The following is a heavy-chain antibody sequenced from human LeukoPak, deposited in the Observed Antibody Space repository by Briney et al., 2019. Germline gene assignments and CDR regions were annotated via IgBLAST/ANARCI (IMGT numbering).Heavy chain of an antibody. D-gene: IGHD5-18*01. V-gene: IGHV3-11*01. CDR3: ARTGYSYGVLGLDLGTNYYYGMDV. Sequence: GGSLRLSCAASGFTFSDYYMSWIRQAPGKGLEWVSYISSSGSTIYYADPVKGRFTISRDNAKNSLYLQMNSLRAEDTAVYYCARTGYSYGVLGLDLGTNYYYGMDVWGQGTTVTVSS. CDR1: GFTFSDYY. CDR2: ISSSGSTI. J-gene: IGHJ6*02.